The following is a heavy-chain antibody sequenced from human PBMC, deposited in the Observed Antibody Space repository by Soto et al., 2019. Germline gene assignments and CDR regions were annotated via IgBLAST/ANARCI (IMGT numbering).Heavy chain of an antibody. CDR3: TTGPMIVVVSDLDYHGMDV. Sequence: EVQLVESGGGLVKPGGSLRLSCAASGFTFSNAWMSWVRQAPGKGLEWVGRIKSKTDGGTTDYAARVKGRFTISRDDSKNTLYLQMNSLKTEDTAVYYCTTGPMIVVVSDLDYHGMDVWGQGTTVTVSS. V-gene: IGHV3-15*01. J-gene: IGHJ6*02. CDR1: GFTFSNAW. D-gene: IGHD3-22*01. CDR2: IKSKTDGGTT.